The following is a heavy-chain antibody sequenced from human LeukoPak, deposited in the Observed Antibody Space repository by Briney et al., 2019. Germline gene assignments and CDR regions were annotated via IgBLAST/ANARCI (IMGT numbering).Heavy chain of an antibody. CDR2: MFYYGST. CDR3: ARRLVDTPFDY. J-gene: IGHJ4*02. CDR1: GDSISSSNYF. D-gene: IGHD5-18*01. V-gene: IGHV4-39*07. Sequence: SETLSLTCTVSGDSISSSNYFWGWIRQPPGKGLEWIGGMFYYGSTYYNASPKSRVTISVDTSKNQFSLKLSSVTAADTAVYYCARRLVDTPFDYWGQGTLVTVPS.